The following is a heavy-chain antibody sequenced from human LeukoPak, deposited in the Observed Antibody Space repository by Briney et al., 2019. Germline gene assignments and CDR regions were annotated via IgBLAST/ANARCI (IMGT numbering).Heavy chain of an antibody. CDR3: ARLPIVVVPSTSFDI. V-gene: IGHV4-4*07. D-gene: IGHD2-2*01. J-gene: IGHJ3*02. CDR1: GGSISSYY. CDR2: IYTSGST. Sequence: SETLSLTCTVSGGSISSYYWSWIRQPAGKGLEWIGRIYTSGSTNYNPSLKSRVTISVDTSKNQFSLKLSSVTAADTAVYYCARLPIVVVPSTSFDIWGQGTMVTVSS.